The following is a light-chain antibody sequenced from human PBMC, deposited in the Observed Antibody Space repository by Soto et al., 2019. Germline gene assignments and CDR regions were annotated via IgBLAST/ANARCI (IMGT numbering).Light chain of an antibody. CDR3: QQSYSTPLT. J-gene: IGKJ4*01. Sequence: DIXXTQSPSSLSASVGDRVTITCRASQSISSYLNWYQQKPGKAPKLLIYAASSLQSGVPSRFSGSGSGTDFTLTISSLQPEDFAPYYCQQSYSTPLTFGGGTKVEIK. CDR1: QSISSY. V-gene: IGKV1-39*01. CDR2: AAS.